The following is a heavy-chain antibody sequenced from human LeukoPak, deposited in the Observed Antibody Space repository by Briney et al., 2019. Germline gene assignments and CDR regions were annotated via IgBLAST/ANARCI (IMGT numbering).Heavy chain of an antibody. CDR1: GFTFSSYA. V-gene: IGHV3-23*01. D-gene: IGHD1-26*01. Sequence: GGSLRLSCAASGFTFSSYAVSWVRQAPGKGLEWVSAISGSGGSTYYANSVKDRFTFSRDTSKNTAYLQVNSLRAEDTAVYYCVGATGFAYWGQGTLVTVSS. CDR3: VGATGFAY. J-gene: IGHJ4*02. CDR2: ISGSGGST.